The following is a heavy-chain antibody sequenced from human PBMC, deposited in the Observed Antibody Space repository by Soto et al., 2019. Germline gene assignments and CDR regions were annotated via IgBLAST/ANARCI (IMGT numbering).Heavy chain of an antibody. CDR3: TTDDPINRY. Sequence: EVQLVESGGGLVKPGGSLRVSCTASGFTFNNAWMSWVRQAPGKGLEWVGRIKSRTNGGTTDYAAPVKGRFTISRDDSKNSLYLHMNSLKPEDTAVYYCTTDDPINRYWGQGTLVTVSS. J-gene: IGHJ4*02. V-gene: IGHV3-15*01. CDR2: IKSRTNGGTT. CDR1: GFTFNNAW.